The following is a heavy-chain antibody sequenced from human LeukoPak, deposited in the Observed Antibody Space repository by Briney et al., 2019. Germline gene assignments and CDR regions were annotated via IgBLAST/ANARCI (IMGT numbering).Heavy chain of an antibody. CDR3: AGYCSSTSCPRIGFYYYMDV. J-gene: IGHJ6*03. CDR1: GYTFTSYD. V-gene: IGHV1-8*03. CDR2: MNPNSGNT. D-gene: IGHD2-2*01. Sequence: GASVKVSCNASGYTFTSYDINWVRQATGQGLEWMGWMNPNSGNTGYAQKFQGRVTITRNTSISTAYMELSSLRSEDTAVYYCAGYCSSTSCPRIGFYYYMDVWGKGTTVTVSS.